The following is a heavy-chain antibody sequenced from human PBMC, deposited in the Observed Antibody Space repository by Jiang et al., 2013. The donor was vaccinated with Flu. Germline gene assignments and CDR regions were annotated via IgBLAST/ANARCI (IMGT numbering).Heavy chain of an antibody. CDR2: IIPILGIA. Sequence: SGAEVKKPGSSVKVSCKASGGTFSSYAISWVRQAPGQGLEWMGRIIPILGIANYAQKFQGRVTITADKSISTAYMELSRLRSDDTAVYYCARDYDSSGYTEYFQHWGQGTLVTVSS. J-gene: IGHJ1*01. V-gene: IGHV1-69*04. CDR3: ARDYDSSGYTEYFQH. D-gene: IGHD3-22*01. CDR1: GGTFSSYA.